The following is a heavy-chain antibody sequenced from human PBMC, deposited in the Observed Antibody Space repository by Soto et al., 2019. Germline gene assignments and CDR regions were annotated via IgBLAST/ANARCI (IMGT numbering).Heavy chain of an antibody. V-gene: IGHV5-51*01. J-gene: IGHJ6*02. Sequence: GESLKISCEGSGYSFTTYWIGWVRQMPGKVLEWMGIIYPGDSDTRYRPSFQGQVTISADKSISTAYLQWSSLKASDTAIYYCARRPSHYCGMDEWGQGTTVTVSS. CDR2: IYPGDSDT. CDR1: GYSFTTYW. CDR3: ARRPSHYCGMDE.